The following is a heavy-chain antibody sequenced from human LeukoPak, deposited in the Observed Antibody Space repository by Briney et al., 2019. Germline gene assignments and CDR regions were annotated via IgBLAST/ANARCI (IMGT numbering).Heavy chain of an antibody. CDR3: AGGGLVRGDTHWFDP. D-gene: IGHD3-10*01. V-gene: IGHV6-1*01. Sequence: SQTLSLTCAISGDSVPSNSAGWNWIRQSPSRGLEWLGRTYYRSKWYIDYAVSVKGRITINPDTSKNQFSLQLNSVTPEDSGLYYCAGGGLVRGDTHWFDPWGQGTLVTVSS. CDR1: GDSVPSNSAG. CDR2: TYYRSKWYI. J-gene: IGHJ5*02.